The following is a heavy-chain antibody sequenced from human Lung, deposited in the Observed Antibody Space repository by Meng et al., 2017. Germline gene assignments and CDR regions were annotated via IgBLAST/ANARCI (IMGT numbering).Heavy chain of an antibody. J-gene: IGHJ4*02. CDR2: IIPIFGTA. CDR3: ARVYGGNSYFDY. V-gene: IGHV1-69*05. CDR1: GGPFSSYA. Sequence: QGQLVQAGAEVKKPGSSVKVSCKASGGPFSSYAISWVRQAPGQGLEWMGGIIPIFGTANYAQKFQGRVTITTDESTSTAYMELSSLRSEDTAVYYCARVYGGNSYFDYWGQGTLVTVSS. D-gene: IGHD4-23*01.